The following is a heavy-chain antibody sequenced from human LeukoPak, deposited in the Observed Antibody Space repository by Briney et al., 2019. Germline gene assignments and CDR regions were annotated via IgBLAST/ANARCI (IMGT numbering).Heavy chain of an antibody. CDR3: ARYSGYDDGYDY. V-gene: IGHV4-30-4*08. Sequence: SETLSLTCAVYGASFSENYWNWIRQPPGKGLEWIGYIYYSGSTYYNPSLKSRVTISVDTSKNQFSLKLSSVTAADTAVYYCARYSGYDDGYDYWGQGTLVTVSS. CDR1: GASFSENY. CDR2: IYYSGST. J-gene: IGHJ4*02. D-gene: IGHD5-12*01.